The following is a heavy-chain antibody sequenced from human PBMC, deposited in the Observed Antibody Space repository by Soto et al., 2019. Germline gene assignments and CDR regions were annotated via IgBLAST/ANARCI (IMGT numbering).Heavy chain of an antibody. Sequence: QITLKYARTPVETTQTPTLPCSFSAFSLSSSGVAVGGFRQPPRKAVLGFPLLYWDDDERYSPSLQRRRTISXXTSKNQVVLRMTNMDPSDTGTYYCAHRRGAAAVAYWGQGTLVTVSS. V-gene: IGHV2-5*02. D-gene: IGHD6-13*01. CDR2: LYWDDDE. CDR1: AFSLSSSGVA. J-gene: IGHJ4*02. CDR3: AHRRGAAAVAY.